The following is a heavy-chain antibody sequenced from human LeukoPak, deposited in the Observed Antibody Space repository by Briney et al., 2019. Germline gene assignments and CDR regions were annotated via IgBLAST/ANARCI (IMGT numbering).Heavy chain of an antibody. Sequence: SETLSLTYTVSGGSISSSSYYWGWIRQPPGKGLEWIGSIYYSGSTYYNRSLKSRVTISVDTSKNQFSLKLSSVTAADTAVYYCARDVGYELAFDIWGQGTMVTVSS. CDR3: ARDVGYELAFDI. D-gene: IGHD5-12*01. J-gene: IGHJ3*02. CDR2: IYYSGST. CDR1: GGSISSSSYY. V-gene: IGHV4-39*01.